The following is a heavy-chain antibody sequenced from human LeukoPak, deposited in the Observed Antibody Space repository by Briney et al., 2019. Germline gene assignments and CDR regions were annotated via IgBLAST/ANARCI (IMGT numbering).Heavy chain of an antibody. CDR2: INHSGST. CDR3: ARVLPGYYYDSSGYRLNWFDP. J-gene: IGHJ5*02. V-gene: IGHV4-34*01. CDR1: GFTFSSYA. D-gene: IGHD3-22*01. Sequence: PGGSLRLSCAASGFTFSSYAMSWVRQPPGKGLEWIGEINHSGSTNYNPSLKSRVTISVDTSKNQFSLKLSSVTAADTAVYYCARVLPGYYYDSSGYRLNWFDPWGQGTLVTVSS.